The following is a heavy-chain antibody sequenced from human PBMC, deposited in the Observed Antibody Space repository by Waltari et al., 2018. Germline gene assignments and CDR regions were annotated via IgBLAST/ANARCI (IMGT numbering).Heavy chain of an antibody. CDR1: GGTFSSYA. Sequence: QVQLVQSGAEVKKPGSSVKVSCKASGGTFSSYAISWVRQAPVQGLEWMGRSIPSCGTANYAQKFQGRVTITADKSTSTAYMELSSLRSEDTAMYYCAEYIAVAGTRSGSFDIWGQGTMVTVSS. CDR2: SIPSCGTA. CDR3: AEYIAVAGTRSGSFDI. V-gene: IGHV1-69*08. D-gene: IGHD6-19*01. J-gene: IGHJ3*02.